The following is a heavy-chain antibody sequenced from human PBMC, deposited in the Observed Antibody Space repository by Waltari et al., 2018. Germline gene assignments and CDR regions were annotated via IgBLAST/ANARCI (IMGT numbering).Heavy chain of an antibody. Sequence: EVQLVQSGAEVKKPGESLKISCKGSGYSFTSYWIGWVRQMPGKGLEWMGIIYPGDSDTRYSPSCQGQVTISADKSSSTAYLQWSSLKASDTAMYYCARHGLRDCTNGVCSFQGMDVWGQGTTVTVSS. D-gene: IGHD2-8*01. V-gene: IGHV5-51*01. CDR2: IYPGDSDT. CDR1: GYSFTSYW. CDR3: ARHGLRDCTNGVCSFQGMDV. J-gene: IGHJ6*02.